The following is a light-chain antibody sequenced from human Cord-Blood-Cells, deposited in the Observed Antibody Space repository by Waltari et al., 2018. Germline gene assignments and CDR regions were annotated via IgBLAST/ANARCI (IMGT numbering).Light chain of an antibody. Sequence: QSVLTQPPSVSGAPGQRVTIPCPGSSSTLGAGSDVHWYQQLPGTAPKLLIYGNSNRPSGVPDRFSGSKSGTSASLAITGLQAEDEADYYCQSYDSSLSAVVFGGGTKLTVL. CDR1: SSTLGAGSD. CDR3: QSYDSSLSAVV. CDR2: GNS. V-gene: IGLV1-40*01. J-gene: IGLJ2*01.